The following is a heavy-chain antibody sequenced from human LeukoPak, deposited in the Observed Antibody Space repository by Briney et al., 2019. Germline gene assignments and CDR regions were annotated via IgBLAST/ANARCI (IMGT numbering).Heavy chain of an antibody. V-gene: IGHV3-48*03. CDR3: ATDGRSSGWYGFDY. J-gene: IGHJ4*02. D-gene: IGHD6-19*01. CDR2: ISSSGSTI. CDR1: GFTFSSYE. Sequence: GGSLRLSCAASGFTFSSYEMNWVRQAPGKGLECVSYISSSGSTIYYADSVKGRFTISRDNAKNSLYLQMNSLRAEDTAVYYCATDGRSSGWYGFDYWGQGILVTVSS.